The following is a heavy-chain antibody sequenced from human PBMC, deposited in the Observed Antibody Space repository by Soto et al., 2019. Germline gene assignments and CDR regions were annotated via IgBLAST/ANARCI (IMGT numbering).Heavy chain of an antibody. D-gene: IGHD6-19*01. J-gene: IGHJ6*01. CDR1: GDSVSRNSAA. CDR2: TYYRSKWHN. CDR3: TRTRGASGWDDYYCFDRDV. Sequence: SQTLSLTYAISGDSVSRNSAAWNWIRQSPSTGLQWLGKTYYRSKWHNEYAESVKGRITINPDTSKNQFSLQLNSVTPEDTAVYYCTRTRGASGWDDYYCFDRDVWGRGTTFTVGS. V-gene: IGHV6-1*01.